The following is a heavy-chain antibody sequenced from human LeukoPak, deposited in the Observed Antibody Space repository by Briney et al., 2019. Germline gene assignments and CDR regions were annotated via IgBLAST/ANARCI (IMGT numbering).Heavy chain of an antibody. Sequence: SETLSLTCTVSGGSISSSSYYWGWIRQPPGKGLEWIGYIYYSGSTNYNPSLKSRVTISVDTSKNQFSLKLSSVTAADTAVYYCARGIGPGYSSSWYTPDYWGQGTLVTVSS. CDR3: ARGIGPGYSSSWYTPDY. CDR2: IYYSGST. V-gene: IGHV4-61*05. J-gene: IGHJ4*02. D-gene: IGHD6-13*01. CDR1: GGSISSSSYY.